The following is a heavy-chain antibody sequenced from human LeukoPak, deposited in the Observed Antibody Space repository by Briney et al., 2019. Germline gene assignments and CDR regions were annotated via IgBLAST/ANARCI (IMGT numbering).Heavy chain of an antibody. CDR1: GFTFSSSE. J-gene: IGHJ4*02. V-gene: IGHV3-48*03. D-gene: IGHD1-20*01. Sequence: PGGSLRLSCAASGFTFSSSEMNWMRQAPGKGLEWLSSISGSSTSIYYADSVKGRFTISRDNAKNSLYLQMNSLRAEDTAVYYCARDPPFIIGTTFFDYWGQGTLVTVSS. CDR3: ARDPPFIIGTTFFDY. CDR2: ISGSSTSI.